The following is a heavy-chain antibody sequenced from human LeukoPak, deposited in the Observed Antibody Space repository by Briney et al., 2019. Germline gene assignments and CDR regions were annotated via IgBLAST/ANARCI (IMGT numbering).Heavy chain of an antibody. CDR3: ARGEYYSDTSSYFVY. D-gene: IGHD3-22*01. CDR1: GFTFSSYG. Sequence: GGSLRLSCAASGFTFSSYGMNWVRQAPGKGLEWVAVISYDGSNKYYADSVKGRFTISRDNSKNTLFVQMSSLRAEDTAVYYCARGEYYSDTSSYFVYWGQGTLVTVSS. J-gene: IGHJ4*02. CDR2: ISYDGSNK. V-gene: IGHV3-30*03.